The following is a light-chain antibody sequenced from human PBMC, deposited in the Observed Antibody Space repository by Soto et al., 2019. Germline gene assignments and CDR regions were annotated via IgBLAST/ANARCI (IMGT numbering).Light chain of an antibody. CDR1: SSDVGSYNY. V-gene: IGLV2-14*01. CDR3: CSYTSSTTYV. CDR2: EVS. J-gene: IGLJ1*01. Sequence: QSALTQPASVSGSPGQSITISCTGTSSDVGSYNYVSWYQQHPGKAPKLMIYEVSNRPSGVSNRFSGSKSGNTASLTISGLQAEDEADYYCCSYTSSTTYVFGTGTNLTVL.